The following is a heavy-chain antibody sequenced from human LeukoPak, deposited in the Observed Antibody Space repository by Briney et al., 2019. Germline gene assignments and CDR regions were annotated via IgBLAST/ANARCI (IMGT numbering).Heavy chain of an antibody. J-gene: IGHJ5*02. CDR1: GFTVSSNY. CDR2: IYSGGST. V-gene: IGHV3-53*01. D-gene: IGHD1-26*01. Sequence: QPGGSLRLSCAASGFTVSSNYMSWVRQAPGKGLEWVSVIYSGGSTYYADSVKGRFTISRDNSKNTLYLQMNSLRAEDTAVYYCARRGSTRSYGYWFDLWGQGTLVTVSS. CDR3: ARRGSTRSYGYWFDL.